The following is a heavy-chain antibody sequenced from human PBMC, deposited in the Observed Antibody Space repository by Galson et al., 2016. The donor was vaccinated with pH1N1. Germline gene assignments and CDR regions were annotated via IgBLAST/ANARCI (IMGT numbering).Heavy chain of an antibody. CDR3: TRSTDGDSQGLGVRFDP. D-gene: IGHD2-8*01. V-gene: IGHV3-33*01. J-gene: IGHJ5*02. CDR1: GFSINDYG. CDR2: FWNDGSKK. Sequence: SLRLSCAASGFSINDYGMHWVRQAPGKGLEWVSVFWNDGSKKDYADSVKGRFTISRDDSKNTLFLEMNSLRAEDTAVYYCTRSTDGDSQGLGVRFDPWGQGTLVTVSS.